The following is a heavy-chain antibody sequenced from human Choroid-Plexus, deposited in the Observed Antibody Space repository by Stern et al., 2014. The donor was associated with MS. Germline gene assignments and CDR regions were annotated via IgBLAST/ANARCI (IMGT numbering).Heavy chain of an antibody. V-gene: IGHV3-30*18. D-gene: IGHD2-15*01. CDR1: GFTFSNFG. CDR3: AKDRQWSTYFFDY. CDR2: ISYDGSDK. Sequence: DQLVESGGGVAQPGRPLILSCAASGFTFSNFGMHWVCQAPGKGLEWVALISYDGSDKYYADSVKGRFTIFRDNSKNTLYMHMNSLRAEDTAVYYCAKDRQWSTYFFDYWGQGSLVTVSS. J-gene: IGHJ4*02.